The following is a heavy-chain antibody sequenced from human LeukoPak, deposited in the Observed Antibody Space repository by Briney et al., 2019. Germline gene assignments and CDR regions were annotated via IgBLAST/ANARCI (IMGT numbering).Heavy chain of an antibody. J-gene: IGHJ5*02. CDR1: GGSFSGYY. D-gene: IGHD2-15*01. CDR3: PRGVPYCSGGSCYSNWFDP. CDR2: INHSRST. V-gene: IGHV4-34*01. Sequence: SETLSLTCAVYGGSFSGYYWSWIRQPPGKGLEWIGGINHSRSTNYNPSLKSRVTISVDTSKNQFSLKLSSVTAADTAVYYCPRGVPYCSGGSCYSNWFDPWGQGTLVTVSS.